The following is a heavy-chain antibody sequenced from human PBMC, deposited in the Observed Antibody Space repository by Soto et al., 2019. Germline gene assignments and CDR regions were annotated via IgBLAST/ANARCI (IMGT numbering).Heavy chain of an antibody. CDR3: ANDTRVAAARRGLVG. CDR2: SHQSGHT. D-gene: IGHD6-13*01. V-gene: IGHV4-4*02. Sequence: PSETLSLTCAVSGDSISSSHGCTWVRHPPEKGLEWIGESHQSGHTTNNPSLKGRMAISVDKSKSQFSLRVSSATAADTAVDYCANDTRVAAARRGLVGWGQGTTVTVAS. CDR1: GDSISSSHG. J-gene: IGHJ6*02.